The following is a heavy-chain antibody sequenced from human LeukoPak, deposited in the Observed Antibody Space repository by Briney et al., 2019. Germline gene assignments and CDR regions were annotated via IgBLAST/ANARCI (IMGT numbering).Heavy chain of an antibody. V-gene: IGHV4-38-2*01. CDR2: IYHSGGT. J-gene: IGHJ1*01. CDR1: GYSISSGYY. D-gene: IGHD3-10*01. CDR3: ASLYYYGSGSYPEYFQH. Sequence: PSETLSLTCAVSGYSISSGYYWGWIRQPPGKGLEWIGSIYHSGGTYYNPSLKSRVTISVDTSKNQFSLKLSSVTAADTAVYYCASLYYYGSGSYPEYFQHWGQGTLVTVSS.